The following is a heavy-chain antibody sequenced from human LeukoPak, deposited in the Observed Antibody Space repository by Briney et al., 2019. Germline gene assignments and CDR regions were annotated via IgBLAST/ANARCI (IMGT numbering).Heavy chain of an antibody. Sequence: GASVKVSCKASGGTFSSYTISWVRQAPGQGLEWMGRIIPILGIANYAQKFQGRVTITADKSTSTAYMELSSLRSEDTAVYYCARAPAAQNWFDPWGQGTLVTVSS. J-gene: IGHJ5*02. CDR3: ARAPAAQNWFDP. D-gene: IGHD2-2*01. CDR2: IIPILGIA. CDR1: GGTFSSYT. V-gene: IGHV1-69*02.